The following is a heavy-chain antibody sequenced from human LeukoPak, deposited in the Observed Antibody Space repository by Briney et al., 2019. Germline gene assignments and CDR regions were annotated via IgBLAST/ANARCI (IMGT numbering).Heavy chain of an antibody. Sequence: GVLRLSCAVSGFTFSSSWMDWVRQAPGKGLEWVANIKEDGGVKNYVDSVKGRFTISRDNTKNSLYLQMNSLRAEDTAVYYCAKNFGHQQFDSWGQGTLVIVSS. D-gene: IGHD3/OR15-3a*01. CDR3: AKNFGHQQFDS. J-gene: IGHJ4*02. V-gene: IGHV3-7*01. CDR2: IKEDGGVK. CDR1: GFTFSSSW.